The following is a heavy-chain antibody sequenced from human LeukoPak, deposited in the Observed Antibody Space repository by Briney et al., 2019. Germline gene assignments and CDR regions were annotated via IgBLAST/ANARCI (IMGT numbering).Heavy chain of an antibody. D-gene: IGHD3-9*01. CDR1: GGSMNSYY. V-gene: IGHV4-59*08. CDR2: IYYSGST. CDR3: ARHVWLQPFDY. J-gene: IGHJ4*02. Sequence: ASETLSLTCSVSGGSMNSYYWSWIGQSPGKGLEWIGYIYYSGSTNYNPFLKSRVTISVDTSKNQFSLKLSSVTAADTAVYYCARHVWLQPFDYWGQGTLVTVSS.